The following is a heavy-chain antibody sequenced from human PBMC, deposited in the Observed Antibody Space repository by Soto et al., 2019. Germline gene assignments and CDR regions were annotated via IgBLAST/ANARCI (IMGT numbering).Heavy chain of an antibody. CDR2: IFHHGNT. D-gene: IGHD4-17*01. J-gene: IGHJ3*01. V-gene: IGHV4-59*01. Sequence: QVQLLASGPGLVKPSETLSLTCTVSGNSISDYYWSWIRQPPGKGLEWIGYIFHHGNTNYNPSLKRRATMSVDTSKNQCSLRLSSVTAADTALYCCARDVGGTVTLEAAVDFGGQGTMVTVS. CDR3: ARDVGGTVTLEAAVDF. CDR1: GNSISDYY.